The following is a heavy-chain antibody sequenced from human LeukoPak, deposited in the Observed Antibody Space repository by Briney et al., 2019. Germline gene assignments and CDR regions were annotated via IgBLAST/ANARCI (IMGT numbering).Heavy chain of an antibody. CDR1: GGTFSSYT. CDR3: AREYYDSSGYVPFFDY. J-gene: IGHJ4*02. V-gene: IGHV1-69*04. Sequence: ASVKVSCKASGGTFSSYTISWVRQAPGQGLEWMGRIIPILGIANYAQKFQGRVTITADKSTSTAYMELGSLRSEDTAVYYCAREYYDSSGYVPFFDYWGQGTLVTVSS. CDR2: IIPILGIA. D-gene: IGHD3-22*01.